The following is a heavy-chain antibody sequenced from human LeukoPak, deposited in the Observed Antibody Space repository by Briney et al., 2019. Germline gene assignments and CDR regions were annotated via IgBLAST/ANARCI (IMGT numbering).Heavy chain of an antibody. Sequence: SETLSLTCTVSGGSINYYYWSWIRHPPGKGLEWIGYVYYSGSTNYNPSLKSRVTISEDTSKNQFSLKLNSVTAADTAVYYCARFGSYFEYWGRGTLVAVSS. V-gene: IGHV4-59*01. CDR2: VYYSGST. J-gene: IGHJ4*02. D-gene: IGHD3-10*01. CDR1: GGSINYYY. CDR3: ARFGSYFEY.